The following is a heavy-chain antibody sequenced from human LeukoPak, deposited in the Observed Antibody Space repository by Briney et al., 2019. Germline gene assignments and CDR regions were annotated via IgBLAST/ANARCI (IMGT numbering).Heavy chain of an antibody. CDR2: ISSDGSNE. V-gene: IGHV3-30*18. CDR1: GFTFSRYG. CDR3: AKDYCSGGSCYADY. D-gene: IGHD2-15*01. Sequence: GGSLRLSCAASGFTFSRYGMHWVRQAAGKGLEWVAVISSDGSNEYYADSVKGRFTISRDNSKSTLYLQMNSLRAEDTAVYYCAKDYCSGGSCYADYWGQGTLVTVSS. J-gene: IGHJ4*02.